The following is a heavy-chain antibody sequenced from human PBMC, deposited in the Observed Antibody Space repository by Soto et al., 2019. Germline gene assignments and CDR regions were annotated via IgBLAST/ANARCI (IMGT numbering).Heavy chain of an antibody. CDR1: GFTFSSYA. J-gene: IGHJ4*02. CDR2: ISYDGSNK. Sequence: GGSLRLSCAASGFTFSSYAMHWVRQAPGKGLEWVAVISYDGSNKYYADSVKGRFTISRDNSKNTLYLQMNSLRAEDTAVYYCARAFNGYFDYWGQGTLVTVSS. CDR3: ARAFNGYFDY. V-gene: IGHV3-30-3*01.